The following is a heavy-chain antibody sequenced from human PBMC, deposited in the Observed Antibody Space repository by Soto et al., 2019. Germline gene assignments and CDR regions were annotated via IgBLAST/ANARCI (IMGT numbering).Heavy chain of an antibody. CDR1: GASISGYS. Sequence: QVQLQESGPGLVKPSETLSLTCTVSGASISGYSWSWIRKSAGQGLVRFGRIYAIGTTDYNPSLNTRFIMSVDTSKKQFSPRLRSRTAADTAVYYCVRDGTKTLRDWFDPRGQGSSVTVSS. CDR2: IYAIGTT. D-gene: IGHD1-1*01. V-gene: IGHV4-4*07. J-gene: IGHJ5*02. CDR3: VRDGTKTLRDWFDP.